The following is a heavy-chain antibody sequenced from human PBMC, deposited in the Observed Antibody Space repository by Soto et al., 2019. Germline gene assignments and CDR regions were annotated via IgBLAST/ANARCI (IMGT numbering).Heavy chain of an antibody. Sequence: ASVKVSCKASGYTFTSYGISWVRQAPGQGLEWMGWISAYYGNTNYAQKLQGRVTMTTDTSTSTAYMELRSLRSDDTAVDYCASLAVDIDMVGLDHWGQGTLVTVS. J-gene: IGHJ4*02. CDR2: ISAYYGNT. V-gene: IGHV1-18*01. CDR1: GYTFTSYG. CDR3: ASLAVDIDMVGLDH. D-gene: IGHD5-18*01.